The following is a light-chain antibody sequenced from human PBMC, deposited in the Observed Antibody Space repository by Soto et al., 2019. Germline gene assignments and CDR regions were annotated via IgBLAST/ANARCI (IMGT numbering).Light chain of an antibody. Sequence: DIQMTQSPSTLSGSVGDRVTITCRASQTISSWLAWYQQKPGKAPKLLIYKASTLKSGVPSRFSGSGSGTDFTLTITSLQPEDFATYYCRQLNTHPLTFGQGTRLEIK. CDR3: RQLNTHPLT. CDR1: QTISSW. V-gene: IGKV1-5*03. J-gene: IGKJ5*01. CDR2: KAS.